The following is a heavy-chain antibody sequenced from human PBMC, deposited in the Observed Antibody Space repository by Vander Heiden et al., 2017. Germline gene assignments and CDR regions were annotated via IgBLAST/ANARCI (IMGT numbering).Heavy chain of an antibody. CDR2: TRANNNR. Sequence: EVQLLESGGDLVQPGGSLRLSCAASGFTLSDYAMSWVRQAPGKGLEWVSTTRANNNRYYIDSVKGRFTVARDNSKNTIFLQMNSLRVEDTAVYYCATQNFDYWGPGVLVTVSS. V-gene: IGHV3-23*01. CDR1: GFTLSDYA. CDR3: ATQNFDY. J-gene: IGHJ4*02.